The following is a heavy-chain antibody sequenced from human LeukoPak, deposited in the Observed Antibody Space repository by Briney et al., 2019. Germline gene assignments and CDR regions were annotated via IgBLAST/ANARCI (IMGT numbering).Heavy chain of an antibody. CDR2: IYYSGST. CDR3: ARDSRNALGNSNFDY. J-gene: IGHJ4*02. D-gene: IGHD4-23*01. V-gene: IGHV4-31*03. Sequence: PSQTLSLTCTVSGGSISSGGYYWSWIRQHPGKGLEWIGYIYYSGSTYYNPSLKSRVTLSVDTSKNQFSLKLSSVTAADTAVYYCARDSRNALGNSNFDYWGQGTLVTVSS. CDR1: GGSISSGGYY.